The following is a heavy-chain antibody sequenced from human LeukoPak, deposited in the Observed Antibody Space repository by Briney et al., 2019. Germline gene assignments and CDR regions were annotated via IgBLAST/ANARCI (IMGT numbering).Heavy chain of an antibody. Sequence: GGSLRLSCAASGFTFSSYAMSWVRQAPGKGLEWVSGIVGSGGNTYSADSVKGRFTISRDNSKNTLYLQMNGLRAEDTAIYYCSKAMTASTYYFDSWGQGTLVTVSS. D-gene: IGHD2-21*02. V-gene: IGHV3-23*01. J-gene: IGHJ4*02. CDR2: IVGSGGNT. CDR3: SKAMTASTYYFDS. CDR1: GFTFSSYA.